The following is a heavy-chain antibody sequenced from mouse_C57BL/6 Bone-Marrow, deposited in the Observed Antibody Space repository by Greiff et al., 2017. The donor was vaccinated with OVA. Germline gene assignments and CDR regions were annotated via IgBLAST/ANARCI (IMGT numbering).Heavy chain of an antibody. CDR1: GYTFTSYW. V-gene: IGHV1-69*01. D-gene: IGHD2-2*01. CDR2: IDPSDSYT. CDR3: ARCGYDGGAMDY. J-gene: IGHJ4*01. Sequence: VQLQQSGAELVMPGASVKLSCKASGYTFTSYWMHWVKQRPGQGLEWIGEIDPSDSYTNYNQKFKGKSTLTVDKSSSTAYMQLSSLTSEDSAVYYCARCGYDGGAMDYWGQGTSVTVSS.